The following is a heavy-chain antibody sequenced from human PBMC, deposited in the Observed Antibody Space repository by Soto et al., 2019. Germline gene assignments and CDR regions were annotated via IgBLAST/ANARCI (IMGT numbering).Heavy chain of an antibody. Sequence: PGGSLRLSCAASGFTFSSYGMHWVRQAPGKGLEWVAVISYDGSNKYYADSVKGRFTISRDNSKNTLYLQMNSLRAEDTAVYYSAKARTADRQVIYYGMDVWGQGTTVTVYS. CDR3: AKARTADRQVIYYGMDV. CDR2: ISYDGSNK. J-gene: IGHJ6*02. D-gene: IGHD6-6*01. CDR1: GFTFSSYG. V-gene: IGHV3-30*18.